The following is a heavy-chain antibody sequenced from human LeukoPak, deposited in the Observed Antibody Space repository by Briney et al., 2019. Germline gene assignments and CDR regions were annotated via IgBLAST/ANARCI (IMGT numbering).Heavy chain of an antibody. V-gene: IGHV4-61*02. J-gene: IGHJ4*02. CDR3: ARVYYDSSGYYPFDY. D-gene: IGHD3-22*01. CDR1: GGSISSGSYY. Sequence: SETLSLTCTVSGGSISSGSYYWSWIRQPAGKGLEWIGRIYTSGSTNYNPSLKSRVTISVDTSKNQFSLKLSSVTAADTAVYYCARVYYDSSGYYPFDYWGQGTLVTVSS. CDR2: IYTSGST.